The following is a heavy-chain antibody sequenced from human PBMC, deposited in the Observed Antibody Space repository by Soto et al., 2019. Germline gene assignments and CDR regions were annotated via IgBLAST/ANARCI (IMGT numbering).Heavy chain of an antibody. CDR1: GYTFTNHY. CDR3: PRAIVVVPPAPSDVLDI. CDR2: INPNCGST. Sequence: QVQLVQSGAEVREPGASVKVSCKASGYTFTNHYSHWVRQAPGQGLEWMGMINPNCGSTTYAQKLQGRLGGTRDTSTSTVYMELSSLRSEDTAVYYCPRAIVVVPPAPSDVLDIWGQGTRVTVSS. D-gene: IGHD2-2*01. J-gene: IGHJ3*02. V-gene: IGHV1-46*03.